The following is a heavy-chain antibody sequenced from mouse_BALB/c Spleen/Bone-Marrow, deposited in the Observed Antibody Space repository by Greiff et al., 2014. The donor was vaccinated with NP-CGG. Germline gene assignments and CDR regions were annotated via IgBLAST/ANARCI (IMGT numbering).Heavy chain of an antibody. D-gene: IGHD2-4*01. J-gene: IGHJ2*01. CDR1: GFTFSSYG. Sequence: VQLQQSGGGLVQPGGSLKLSCAASGFTFSSYGMSWVRQTPDKRLELVATINSNGGSTYYPDSVKGRFTISRDNAKNTPYLQMSSLKSEDTAMYYCARDYDYDYWGQGTTLTVSS. V-gene: IGHV5-6-3*01. CDR2: INSNGGST. CDR3: ARDYDYDY.